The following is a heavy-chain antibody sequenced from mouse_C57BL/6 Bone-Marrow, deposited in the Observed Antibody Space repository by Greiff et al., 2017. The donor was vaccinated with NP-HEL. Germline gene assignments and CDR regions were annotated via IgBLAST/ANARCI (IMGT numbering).Heavy chain of an antibody. CDR3: EITTVVPPYYAMDY. CDR2: IYPGDGDT. D-gene: IGHD1-1*01. Sequence: QVQLQQSGPELVKPGASVKISCKASGYAFSSSWMNWVKQRPGKGLEWIGRIYPGDGDTNYNGKFKGKAILTADKSSSTAYMQHSSLPSDDSAVYYCEITTVVPPYYAMDYWGKGTSVTVST. CDR1: GYAFSSSW. V-gene: IGHV1-82*01. J-gene: IGHJ4*01.